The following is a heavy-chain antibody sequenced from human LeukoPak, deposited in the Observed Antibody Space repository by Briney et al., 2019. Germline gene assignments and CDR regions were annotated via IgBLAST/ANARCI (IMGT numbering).Heavy chain of an antibody. J-gene: IGHJ4*02. Sequence: GALRLSFAAFGFTFSDYYMSWIRQAPGKGLEWVSYISTSGTTMYYADSVKGRFTISRDNAKNSLYLQMNSLRAEDTAVYYCAKLHGYNFDYWGQGTLVTVSS. V-gene: IGHV3-11*04. D-gene: IGHD5-24*01. CDR1: GFTFSDYY. CDR3: AKLHGYNFDY. CDR2: ISTSGTTM.